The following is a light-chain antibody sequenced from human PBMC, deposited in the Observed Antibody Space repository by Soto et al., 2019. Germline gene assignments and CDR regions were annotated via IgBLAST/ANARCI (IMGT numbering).Light chain of an antibody. Sequence: QSVLSQPPSVSAAPGQKVTISCSGSSSNIGIKEVSWYQQFPGTAPKVLIYDNDVRPSGIPDRFSGSKSGTSATLGITGLQRGDEADYYCGAWDDSLSGAVFGGGTKLTVL. CDR1: SSNIGIKE. V-gene: IGLV1-51*01. J-gene: IGLJ2*01. CDR3: GAWDDSLSGAV. CDR2: DND.